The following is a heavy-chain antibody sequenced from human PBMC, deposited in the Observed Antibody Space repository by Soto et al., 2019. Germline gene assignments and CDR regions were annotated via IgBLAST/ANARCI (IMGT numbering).Heavy chain of an antibody. CDR2: INHIGST. CDR1: GGSFSCYY. J-gene: IGHJ4*02. D-gene: IGHD6-19*01. V-gene: IGHV4-34*01. CDR3: ARTRQGLVNFES. Sequence: AETLASTFAVYGGSFSCYYWSWIRQPPGKGLEWIGEINHIGSTNYNPSLKSRVTIAVDTSKNQFYLKLSSVTAADTAVYYCARTRQGLVNFESWGQGTLVTVSS.